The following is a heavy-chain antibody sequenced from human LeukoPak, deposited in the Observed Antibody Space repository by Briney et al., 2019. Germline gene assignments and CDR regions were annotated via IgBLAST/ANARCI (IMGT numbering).Heavy chain of an antibody. J-gene: IGHJ4*02. CDR2: ISGSGGST. Sequence: GGSLRLSCAASGFTFSSYAMSWVRQAPGKGLEWVSAISGSGGSTYYADSVKGRFTISRDNSKNTLYLQMNSLRAEDTAVYYCVRDQSGMSFDYWGQGTLVPVSS. CDR1: GFTFSSYA. V-gene: IGHV3-23*01. CDR3: VRDQSGMSFDY.